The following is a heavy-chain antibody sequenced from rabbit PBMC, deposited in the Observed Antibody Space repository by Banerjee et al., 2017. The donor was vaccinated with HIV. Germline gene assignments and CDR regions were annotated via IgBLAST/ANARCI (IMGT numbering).Heavy chain of an antibody. CDR3: ARNYVNVFDP. V-gene: IGHV1S45*01. J-gene: IGHJ2*01. CDR2: IDAGSSGTT. Sequence: QEQLEESGGDLVKPEGSLTLTCTASGFSFSSSYYMCWVRQAPGKGLEWIACIDAGSSGTTYYASWAKGRFTISKTSSTTVTLQMTSLTAADTATYFCARNYVNVFDPWGPGTLVTVS. D-gene: IGHD1-1*01. CDR1: GFSFSSSYY.